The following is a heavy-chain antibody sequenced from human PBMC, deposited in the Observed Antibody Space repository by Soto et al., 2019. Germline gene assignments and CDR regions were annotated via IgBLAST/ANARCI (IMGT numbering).Heavy chain of an antibody. D-gene: IGHD3-10*01. V-gene: IGHV1-18*04. Sequence: QVQRVQSGPEVKKPGASVKVSCKATGYTFTNHGISWVRQASGQGLEWVGWISGYNANTKSAQKFQDRDTMSTDTSTSTAYMELRSLRSDDTAVYYSAGDFYPRAYYFDYWGQGTLVTVSS. CDR1: GYTFTNHG. CDR2: ISGYNANT. J-gene: IGHJ4*02. CDR3: AGDFYPRAYYFDY.